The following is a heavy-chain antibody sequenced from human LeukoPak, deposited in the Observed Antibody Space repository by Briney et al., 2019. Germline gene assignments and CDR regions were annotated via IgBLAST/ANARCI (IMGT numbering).Heavy chain of an antibody. V-gene: IGHV1-3*01. D-gene: IGHD6-13*01. CDR2: INAGNGNT. Sequence: ASVKVPCKASGYTFTSYAMHWVRQAPGQRLEWMGWINAGNGNTKYSQEFQGRVTITRDTSASTAYMELSSLRSDDTAVYYCARWGGERASSWYGNEDYYYYYYMDVWGKGTTVTISS. J-gene: IGHJ6*03. CDR3: ARWGGERASSWYGNEDYYYYYYMDV. CDR1: GYTFTSYA.